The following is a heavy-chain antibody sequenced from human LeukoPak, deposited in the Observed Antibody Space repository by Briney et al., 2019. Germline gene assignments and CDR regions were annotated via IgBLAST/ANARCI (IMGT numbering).Heavy chain of an antibody. J-gene: IGHJ6*04. D-gene: IGHD3-10*01. CDR3: ARDQISVRGVREINYYYYYGMDV. CDR1: GFTFSSYA. CDR2: ISYDGSNK. V-gene: IGHV3-30*04. Sequence: GRSLRLSCAASGFTFSSYAMHWVRQAPGKGLEWVAVISYDGSNKYYADSVKGRFTISRDNSKNTLYLQMNSLRAEDTAVYYCARDQISVRGVREINYYYYYGMDVWGKGTTVTVPS.